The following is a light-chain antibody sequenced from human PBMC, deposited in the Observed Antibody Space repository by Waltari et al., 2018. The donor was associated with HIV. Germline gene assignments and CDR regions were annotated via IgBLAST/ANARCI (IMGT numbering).Light chain of an antibody. Sequence: QSVLTQPPSVSAAPGQKVTISCSGSNSNIARNYVSWYQQLPGTATKLLIYEKDERPSGIPDRFSGSKSGTSATLGITGLQTGDEADYFGGTWDSSLSAYVFAPGTKVTVL. CDR3: GTWDSSLSAYV. CDR2: EKD. J-gene: IGLJ1*01. CDR1: NSNIARNY. V-gene: IGLV1-51*02.